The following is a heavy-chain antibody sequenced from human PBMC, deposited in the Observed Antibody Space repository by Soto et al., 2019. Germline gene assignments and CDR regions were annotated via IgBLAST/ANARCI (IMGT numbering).Heavy chain of an antibody. Sequence: EVQLVESGGGLIQPGRSLRLSCAASGFTVSRHYMSWVRQAPGKGLEWVSVIYDGGSTSYADSVKGRFTISRDNSKNTLYLQINSLTAEDTAVYYCARSGYSNSDSSGYYDYWGQGTLVTVSS. V-gene: IGHV3-53*01. CDR1: GFTVSRHY. D-gene: IGHD3-22*01. CDR3: ARSGYSNSDSSGYYDY. CDR2: IYDGGST. J-gene: IGHJ4*02.